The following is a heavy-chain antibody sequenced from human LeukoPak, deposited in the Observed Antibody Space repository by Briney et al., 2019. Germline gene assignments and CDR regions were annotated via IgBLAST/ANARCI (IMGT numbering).Heavy chain of an antibody. CDR2: IFYNGTT. V-gene: IGHV4-61*08. CDR1: GGSFNSGDYD. D-gene: IGHD6-13*01. Sequence: SETLSLTCTVSGGSFNSGDYDWSWIRQPPGKGLEWIGYIFYNGTTNYSPSLKSRVTISVDTSKNQFSLKLNSVTTADTALYYCARDLSPLGAAGIDYWGQGILVTVSS. CDR3: ARDLSPLGAAGIDY. J-gene: IGHJ4*02.